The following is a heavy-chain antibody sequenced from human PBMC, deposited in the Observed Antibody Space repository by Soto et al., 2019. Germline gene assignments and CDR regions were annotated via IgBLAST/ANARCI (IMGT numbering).Heavy chain of an antibody. J-gene: IGHJ4*02. CDR3: ARRPGGLLLPDY. Sequence: QVQLVESGGGMVQPGRSLRLSCAASGFTFSTYGMHWVRQAPGKGLEWVAVIWFDGSNTNYADSVKGRFTISRDNSKSTMYLQMNSLRVDDTAVYYCARRPGGLLLPDYWGQGTLVTVSS. CDR1: GFTFSTYG. V-gene: IGHV3-33*01. D-gene: IGHD3-10*01. CDR2: IWFDGSNT.